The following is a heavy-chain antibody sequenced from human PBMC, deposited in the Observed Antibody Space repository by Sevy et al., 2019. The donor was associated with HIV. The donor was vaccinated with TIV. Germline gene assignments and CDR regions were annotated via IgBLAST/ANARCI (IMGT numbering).Heavy chain of an antibody. CDR3: AREGCSKPHDY. V-gene: IGHV3-23*01. Sequence: GGSLRVSCAASGFAFYEYSMSWIRQAPGKGLEWVATLSFGCGKINYADSVKGRFTISTDNSKNSFYLQMDNLRVEDTDLYYCAREGCSKPHDYGGQGTRVTVSS. CDR1: GFAFYEYS. CDR2: LSFGCGKI. J-gene: IGHJ4*02. D-gene: IGHD2-8*01.